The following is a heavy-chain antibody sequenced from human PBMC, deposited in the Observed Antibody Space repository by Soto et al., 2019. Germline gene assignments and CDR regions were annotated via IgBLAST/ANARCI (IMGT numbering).Heavy chain of an antibody. CDR3: ARGRYGDY. CDR2: ISAHNGKT. J-gene: IGHJ4*02. V-gene: IGHV1-18*01. Sequence: QVHLVQSGAEVKKPGASVKVSCKGSGYAFTTYGITWVRQAPGQGLEWMGWISAHNGKTNYAQKLQGRVTVTRDKSTSTAYMELRSLRSDDTAVYYCARGRYGDYWGQGAVVTVSS. D-gene: IGHD1-1*01. CDR1: GYAFTTYG.